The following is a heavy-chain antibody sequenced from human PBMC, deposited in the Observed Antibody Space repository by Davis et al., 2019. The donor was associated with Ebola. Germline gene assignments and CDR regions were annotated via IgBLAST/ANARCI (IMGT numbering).Heavy chain of an antibody. CDR3: ARDLGGPPMGY. D-gene: IGHD1-26*01. V-gene: IGHV4-38-2*02. CDR1: GYSINSGYY. Sequence: MPSETLSLTCTVSGYSINSGYYWGWIRQPPGKGLEWIGYIYYSGSTNYNPSLKSRVTISVDTSKNQFSLKLSSVTAADTAVYYCARDLGGPPMGYWGQGTLVTVSS. J-gene: IGHJ4*02. CDR2: IYYSGST.